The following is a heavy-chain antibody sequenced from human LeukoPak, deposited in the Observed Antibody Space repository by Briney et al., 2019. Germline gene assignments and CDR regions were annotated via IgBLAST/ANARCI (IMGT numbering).Heavy chain of an antibody. Sequence: GGSLRLSCAASGSTFSSYAMSWVRQAPGKGLEWVSGVSVSGGNTFCADSVKGRFTISRDNSKNTLYLQMNSLRAEDTAVYYCAKDERYCSGGNCFEYFQYWGQDTLVTVPS. V-gene: IGHV3-23*01. D-gene: IGHD2-15*01. J-gene: IGHJ1*01. CDR1: GSTFSSYA. CDR3: AKDERYCSGGNCFEYFQY. CDR2: VSVSGGNT.